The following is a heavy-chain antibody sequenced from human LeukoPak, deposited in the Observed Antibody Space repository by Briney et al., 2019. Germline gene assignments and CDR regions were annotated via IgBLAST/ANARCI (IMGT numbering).Heavy chain of an antibody. J-gene: IGHJ4*02. CDR3: ASPPQEIAAAAGDRALGYLYALDY. CDR1: GFTFSSYA. D-gene: IGHD6-13*01. CDR2: ISYDGSNK. V-gene: IGHV3-30-3*01. Sequence: GGSLRLSCAASGFTFSSYAMHWVHQAPGKGLEWVAVISYDGSNKYYADSVKGRFTISRDNSKNTLYLQMNSLRAEDTAVYYCASPPQEIAAAAGDRALGYLYALDYWGQGTLVTVSS.